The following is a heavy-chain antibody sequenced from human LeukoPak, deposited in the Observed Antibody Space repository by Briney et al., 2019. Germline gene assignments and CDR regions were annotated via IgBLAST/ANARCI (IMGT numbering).Heavy chain of an antibody. CDR2: IIPILGIA. D-gene: IGHD2-2*01. CDR3: ASAHDYCSSTSCYAEAFYYYGMDV. J-gene: IGHJ6*02. Sequence: ASVKVSCKASGYTFTSYAISWVRQAPGQGLEWMGRIIPILGIANYAQKFQGRVTITADKSTSTAYMELSSLRSEDTAVYYCASAHDYCSSTSCYAEAFYYYGMDVWGQGTTVTVSS. V-gene: IGHV1-69*04. CDR1: GYTFTSYA.